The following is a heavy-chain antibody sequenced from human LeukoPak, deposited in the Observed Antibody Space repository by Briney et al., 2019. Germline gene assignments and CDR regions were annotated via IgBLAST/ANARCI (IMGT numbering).Heavy chain of an antibody. CDR2: IYPDDSDT. CDR3: ARNYDTGPTRTYNL. Sequence: GESLKISCKGSGYNFTNYWIGWVRQMPGKGLEWVGIIYPDDSDTRYSPSFQGQVTISADKSISTAYLQWSSLKASDTAMYFCARNYDTGPTRTYNLWGQGTLVTVSS. V-gene: IGHV5-51*01. D-gene: IGHD3-22*01. CDR1: GYNFTNYW. J-gene: IGHJ3*01.